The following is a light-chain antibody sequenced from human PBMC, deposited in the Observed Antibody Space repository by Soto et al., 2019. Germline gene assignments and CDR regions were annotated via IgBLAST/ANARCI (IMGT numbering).Light chain of an antibody. CDR1: TSDVGRYDY. CDR3: SSYRNGGTLI. Sequence: QSALTQPASVSGSPGQSITISCTGTTSDVGRYDYVSWYQQHPGKAPKLVIFEVTRWPSESSNRFSGSKSGNTASLTISGLQAEDEADYYCSSYRNGGTLIFGGGTKLTVL. CDR2: EVT. V-gene: IGLV2-14*01. J-gene: IGLJ2*01.